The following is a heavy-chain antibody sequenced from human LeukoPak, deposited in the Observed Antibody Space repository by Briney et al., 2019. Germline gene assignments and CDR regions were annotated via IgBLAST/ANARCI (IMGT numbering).Heavy chain of an antibody. J-gene: IGHJ4*02. CDR3: ARDGELYGSWSYYSFY. D-gene: IGHD3-10*01. V-gene: IGHV3-30-3*01. Sequence: PGGSLRLSCAASGFTFSSYAMHWVRQAPGKGLEWVAVISYDGSNKYYADSVKGRFTISRDNSKNTLYLQMNSLRAEDTAVYYCARDGELYGSWSYYSFYWGQGTLVTVSS. CDR1: GFTFSSYA. CDR2: ISYDGSNK.